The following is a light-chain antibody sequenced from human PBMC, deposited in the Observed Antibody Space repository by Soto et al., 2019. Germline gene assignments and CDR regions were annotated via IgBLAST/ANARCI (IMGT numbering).Light chain of an antibody. Sequence: EIVMTQSPATLSVSPGERAPLSCRASQSVSSNLAWYQQKPGQAPRLLIHGASNTALGIPARFSGSGSGTEFTLTISRLEPEDFAVYYCQQYGSSGTFGQGTKVDIK. CDR1: QSVSSN. J-gene: IGKJ1*01. V-gene: IGKV3-15*01. CDR2: GAS. CDR3: QQYGSSGT.